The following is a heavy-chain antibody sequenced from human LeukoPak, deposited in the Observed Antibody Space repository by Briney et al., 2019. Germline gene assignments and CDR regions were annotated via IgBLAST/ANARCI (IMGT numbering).Heavy chain of an antibody. CDR2: IKSKTDGGTA. CDR1: GFTFSSYA. CDR3: TTYGSGRNLPYY. V-gene: IGHV3-15*01. Sequence: GGSLRLSCAASGFTFSSYAMSWVRQAPGEGLEWVGRIKSKTDGGTADYAAPVKGRFTISRDDSKNMLYLQMNSLKTEDTAVYYCTTYGSGRNLPYYWGQGTLVTVSS. J-gene: IGHJ4*02. D-gene: IGHD3-10*01.